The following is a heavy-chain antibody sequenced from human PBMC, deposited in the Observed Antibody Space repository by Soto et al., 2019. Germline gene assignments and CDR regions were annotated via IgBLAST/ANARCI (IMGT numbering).Heavy chain of an antibody. D-gene: IGHD2-2*01. J-gene: IGHJ4*02. V-gene: IGHV4-30-2*01. CDR1: GGSISSGGYS. CDR3: ATWRSSHWFDY. CDR2: IYHSGST. Sequence: SEALSLTCAVSGGSISSGGYSWSWIRQPPGKGLEWIGYIYHSGSTYYNPSLKSRVTISVDRSKNQFSLKLSSVTATDTAFYYCATWRSSHWFDYWGQGTLVTVSS.